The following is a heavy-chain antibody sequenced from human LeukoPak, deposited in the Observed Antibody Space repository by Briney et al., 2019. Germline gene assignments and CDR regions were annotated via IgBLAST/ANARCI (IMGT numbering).Heavy chain of an antibody. J-gene: IGHJ5*02. CDR2: IYYSGST. V-gene: IGHV4-31*03. D-gene: IGHD2-2*01. Sequence: SETLSLTCTVSGGSISSGGYYWSWIRQHPGRGLEWIGYIYYSGSTYYNPSLKSRVTISVDTSKNQFSLKLSSVTAADTAVYYCARGPTINIVVVPAAIANGGFDPWGQGTLVTVSS. CDR1: GGSISSGGYY. CDR3: ARGPTINIVVVPAAIANGGFDP.